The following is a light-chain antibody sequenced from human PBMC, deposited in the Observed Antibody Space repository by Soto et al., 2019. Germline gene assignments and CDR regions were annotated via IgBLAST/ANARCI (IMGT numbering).Light chain of an antibody. Sequence: EIVLTQSPGTLSLSPGERATLSCRASQTVGRNYLAWYQQKPGQAPRLLIYHASNRATGIPDSFSGSGSGTDFTLTISRLAPEDFAVYYRQQYGASPLTFGGGAKVEI. CDR3: QQYGASPLT. CDR2: HAS. V-gene: IGKV3-20*01. J-gene: IGKJ4*01. CDR1: QTVGRNY.